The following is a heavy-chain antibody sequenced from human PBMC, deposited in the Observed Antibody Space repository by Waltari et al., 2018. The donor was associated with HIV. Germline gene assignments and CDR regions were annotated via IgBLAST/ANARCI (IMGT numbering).Heavy chain of an antibody. CDR2: MNPNGGKT. CDR3: ARNSSGKGNRYFYYGLDI. Sequence: QVHLVQSGPEVKRPGASVKLSCQASGYTFIHFDVNWVRQPASQWPEWLGWMNPNGGKTASQYIFEDRVTMRRDVSTDTAYMEMSGLTPEGAAIYYCARNSSGKGNRYFYYGLDIWGQGTPVTV. D-gene: IGHD3-22*01. J-gene: IGHJ6*02. V-gene: IGHV1-8*02. CDR1: GYTFIHFD.